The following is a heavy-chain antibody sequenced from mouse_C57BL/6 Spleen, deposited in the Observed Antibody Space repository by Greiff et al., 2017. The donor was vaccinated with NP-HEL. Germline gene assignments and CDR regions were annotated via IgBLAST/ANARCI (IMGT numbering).Heavy chain of an antibody. CDR2: IDPSDSET. Sequence: QVQLKQPGAELVRPGSSVKLSCKASGYTFTSYWMHWVKQRPIQGLEWIGNIDPSDSETHYNQKFKDKATLTVDKSSSTAYMQLSSLTSEDSAVYYCARSTYYGSSLYFDYWGQGTTLTVSS. CDR1: GYTFTSYW. CDR3: ARSTYYGSSLYFDY. J-gene: IGHJ2*01. D-gene: IGHD1-1*01. V-gene: IGHV1-52*01.